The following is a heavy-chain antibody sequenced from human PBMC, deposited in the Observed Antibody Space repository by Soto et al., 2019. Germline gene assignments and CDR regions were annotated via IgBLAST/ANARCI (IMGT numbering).Heavy chain of an antibody. Sequence: ASVTVSCKASCYTFTSYGISWVRQAPGQGLEWMGWISAYNGNTNYAQKLQGRVTMTTDTSTSTAYMELRSLRSDDTAVYYCARELRYFDWLLSDYYMDVWGKGTTVTVSS. CDR2: ISAYNGNT. V-gene: IGHV1-18*01. J-gene: IGHJ6*03. CDR3: ARELRYFDWLLSDYYMDV. D-gene: IGHD3-9*01. CDR1: CYTFTSYG.